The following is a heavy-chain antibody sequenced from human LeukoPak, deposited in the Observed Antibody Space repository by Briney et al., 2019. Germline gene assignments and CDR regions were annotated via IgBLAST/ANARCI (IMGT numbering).Heavy chain of an antibody. J-gene: IGHJ4*02. CDR3: ARVDSSGYRLLDY. V-gene: IGHV3-53*01. Sequence: GGSLRLSCAASGFTVSSNYMSWVRQAPGKGLEWVSVIYSGGSTYYADSVKGRFTISRDNSKNTLYLQMNSLRAEDTAVYYCARVDSSGYRLLDYWGQGTLVTVSS. D-gene: IGHD3-22*01. CDR1: GFTVSSNY. CDR2: IYSGGST.